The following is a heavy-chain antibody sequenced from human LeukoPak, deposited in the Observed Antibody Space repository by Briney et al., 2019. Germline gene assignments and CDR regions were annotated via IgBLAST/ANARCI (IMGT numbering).Heavy chain of an antibody. V-gene: IGHV4-4*09. Sequence: SETLSLSCTVSGGSISSYYWSWIRQPPGKELQWIGYIHSTGTTKFIPSLESRVTMSVDTSKNQFSLKLSSVTAADTAVYYCARHARRDAYNPNDYWGQGTLVTVSS. D-gene: IGHD5-24*01. CDR3: ARHARRDAYNPNDY. CDR2: IHSTGTT. J-gene: IGHJ4*02. CDR1: GGSISSYY.